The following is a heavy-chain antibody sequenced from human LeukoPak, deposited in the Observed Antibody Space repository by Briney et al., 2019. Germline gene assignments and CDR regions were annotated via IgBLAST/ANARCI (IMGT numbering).Heavy chain of an antibody. CDR2: INPNSGGT. CDR1: GYTLTGYY. V-gene: IGHV1-2*06. Sequence: ASVKVSCKASGYTLTGYYMHWVRQAPGQGLEWMGRINPNSGGTNYAQKFQGRVTMTRDTSISTAYMELSRLRSDDTAVYYCARASIAVADDDAFDIWGQGTMVTVSS. J-gene: IGHJ3*02. D-gene: IGHD6-19*01. CDR3: ARASIAVADDDAFDI.